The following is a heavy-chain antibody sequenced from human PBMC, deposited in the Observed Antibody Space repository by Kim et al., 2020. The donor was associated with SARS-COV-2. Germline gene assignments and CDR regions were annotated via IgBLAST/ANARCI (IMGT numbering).Heavy chain of an antibody. Sequence: GGSLRLSCAASGFTFSSYWMHWVRQAPGKGLVWVSRINSDGSSTSYADSVKGRFTISRDNAKNTLYLQMNSLRAEDTAVYYCARGGYYYYGMDVWGQGTTVTVSS. CDR2: INSDGSST. CDR1: GFTFSSYW. J-gene: IGHJ6*02. V-gene: IGHV3-74*01. CDR3: ARGGYYYYGMDV. D-gene: IGHD3-16*01.